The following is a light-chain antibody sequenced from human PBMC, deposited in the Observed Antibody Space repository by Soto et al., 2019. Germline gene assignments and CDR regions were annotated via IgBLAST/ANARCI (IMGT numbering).Light chain of an antibody. CDR2: SAS. J-gene: IGKJ5*01. CDR3: QQYNSYSIT. CDR1: QSISTY. Sequence: DIQMTQSPSSLSASVGDRITITCRASQSISTYVNWYQQKPGKAPNLLIYSASSLESGVPSRFSGSGSGTEFTLTISSLQSEDFAVYYCQQYNSYSITFGQGTRLEI. V-gene: IGKV1-16*01.